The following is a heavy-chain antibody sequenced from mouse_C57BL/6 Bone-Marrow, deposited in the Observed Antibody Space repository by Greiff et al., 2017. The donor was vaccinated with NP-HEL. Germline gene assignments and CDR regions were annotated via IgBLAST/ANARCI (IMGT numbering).Heavy chain of an antibody. J-gene: IGHJ3*01. CDR2: ISSGSSTI. CDR3: AKLYYDYDGSLAY. Sequence: DVHLVESGGGLVKPGGSLKLSCAASGFTFSDYGMHWVRQAPEKGLEWVAYISSGSSTIYYADTVKGRFTISRDNAKNTLFLQMTSLRSEDTAMYYCAKLYYDYDGSLAYWGQGTLVTVSA. CDR1: GFTFSDYG. V-gene: IGHV5-17*01. D-gene: IGHD2-4*01.